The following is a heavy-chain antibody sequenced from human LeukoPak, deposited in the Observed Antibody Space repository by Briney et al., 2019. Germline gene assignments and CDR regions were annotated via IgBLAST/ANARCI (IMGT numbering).Heavy chain of an antibody. CDR2: ISSSSSYI. J-gene: IGHJ6*03. D-gene: IGHD2-8*01. V-gene: IGHV3-21*01. Sequence: AGGSLRLSCAASGFTFSSYSMNWVRQAPGKGLEWVSSISSSSSYIYYADSVKGRFTISRDNAKNSLYLQMNSLRAEDTAVYYCARDGGYCTNGVCSPTRGYYYMDVWAKGPRSPSP. CDR3: ARDGGYCTNGVCSPTRGYYYMDV. CDR1: GFTFSSYS.